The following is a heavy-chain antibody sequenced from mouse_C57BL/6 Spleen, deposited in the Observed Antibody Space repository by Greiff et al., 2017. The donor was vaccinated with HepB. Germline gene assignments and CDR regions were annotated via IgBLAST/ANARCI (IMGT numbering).Heavy chain of an antibody. D-gene: IGHD3-2*02. CDR3: ARRDSSGYYDY. CDR1: GFTFSDYG. Sequence: EVMLVESGGGLVKPGGSLKLSCAASGFTFSDYGMHWVRQAPEKGLEWVAYISRGSSTIYYADTVKGRFTISRDNAKNTLFLQMTSLRSEDTAMYYCARRDSSGYYDYWGEGTTLTVSS. J-gene: IGHJ2*01. CDR2: ISRGSSTI. V-gene: IGHV5-17*01.